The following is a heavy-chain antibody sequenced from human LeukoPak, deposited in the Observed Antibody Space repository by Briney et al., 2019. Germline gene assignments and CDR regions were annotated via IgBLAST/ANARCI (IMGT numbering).Heavy chain of an antibody. CDR3: ANNGGVAVAGSFDN. CDR1: GFTFDSYA. Sequence: GGSLRLSCAASGFTFDSYAMTWVLQAPGKGLEWVSTVSASGAGTYFADSVKGRFTISRDNSKNTLYLQMNYLRAEDTAVYYCANNGGVAVAGSFDNWGQGTLVTVSS. V-gene: IGHV3-23*01. D-gene: IGHD6-19*01. J-gene: IGHJ4*02. CDR2: VSASGAGT.